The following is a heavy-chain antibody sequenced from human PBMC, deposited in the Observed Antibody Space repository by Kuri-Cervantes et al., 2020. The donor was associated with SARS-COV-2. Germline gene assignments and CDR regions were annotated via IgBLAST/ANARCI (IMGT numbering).Heavy chain of an antibody. D-gene: IGHD3-22*01. Sequence: LSLTCAASGFTFSSYGMHWVRQAPGKGLEWVAVISYDGSNKYYADSVKGRFTISRDNSKTPLYLQMNSLRAEDTAVYYCAKGYYDSSGYRTLDYWGQGTLVTVSS. J-gene: IGHJ4*02. CDR2: ISYDGSNK. CDR1: GFTFSSYG. V-gene: IGHV3-30*18. CDR3: AKGYYDSSGYRTLDY.